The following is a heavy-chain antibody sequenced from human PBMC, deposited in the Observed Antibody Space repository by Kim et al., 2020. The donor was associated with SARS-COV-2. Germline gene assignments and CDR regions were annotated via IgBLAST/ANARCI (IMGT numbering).Heavy chain of an antibody. V-gene: IGHV3-49*03. J-gene: IGHJ3*02. CDR3: TRDWGAVAGTIDAFDI. Sequence: GGSLRLSCTTSGFTFSDYAMNWFRQAPGKGLEWVGFIRSKAYGGTTEYAASVKGRFTISRDDSKSIAYLKVNSLKTAVTAVYYCTRDWGAVAGTIDAFDIWGQGTMVTVSS. CDR1: GFTFSDYA. D-gene: IGHD6-19*01. CDR2: IRSKAYGGTT.